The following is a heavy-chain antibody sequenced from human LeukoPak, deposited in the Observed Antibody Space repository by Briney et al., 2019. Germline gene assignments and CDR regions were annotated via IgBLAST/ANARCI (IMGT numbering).Heavy chain of an antibody. V-gene: IGHV3-13*01. D-gene: IGHD3-10*01. CDR1: GFTFSSYD. Sequence: GGSLRLSCAASGFTFSSYDMYWVRQSTGEGLEWVSAINIAGDTYYAASVKGRFTISRENAKNSLSLQMNSLRAGDTAVYYCASAVPFGEKGIDVWGKGTTVTVSS. J-gene: IGHJ6*04. CDR2: INIAGDT. CDR3: ASAVPFGEKGIDV.